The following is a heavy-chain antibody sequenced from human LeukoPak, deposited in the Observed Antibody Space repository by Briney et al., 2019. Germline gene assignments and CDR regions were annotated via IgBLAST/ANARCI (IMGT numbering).Heavy chain of an antibody. J-gene: IGHJ4*02. CDR1: SGSISSYY. D-gene: IGHD6-13*01. V-gene: IGHV4-59*08. CDR3: ARQGSSSWYGGYFDY. CDR2: IYYSGST. Sequence: SETLSLTCTVSSGSISSYYWSWIRQPPGKGLEWIGYIYYSGSTNYNPSLKSRVTISVDTSKNQFSLKLSSVTAADTAVYYCARQGSSSWYGGYFDYWGQGTLVTVSS.